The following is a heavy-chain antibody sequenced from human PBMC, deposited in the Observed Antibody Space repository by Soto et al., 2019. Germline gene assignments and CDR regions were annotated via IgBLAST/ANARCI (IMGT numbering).Heavy chain of an antibody. D-gene: IGHD4-4*01. Sequence: GESLRLSCPASGFTFTSYSMNWVRQAPGKGLEWVSGISSSSSCKYNSDSVKGGFTISRDDAKNSMYLKMNSLRAEDTAVYYCARDYLWEGGYSKYYFDYWGQGTLVTVSS. J-gene: IGHJ4*02. CDR1: GFTFTSYS. CDR3: ARDYLWEGGYSKYYFDY. V-gene: IGHV3-21*01. CDR2: ISSSSSCK.